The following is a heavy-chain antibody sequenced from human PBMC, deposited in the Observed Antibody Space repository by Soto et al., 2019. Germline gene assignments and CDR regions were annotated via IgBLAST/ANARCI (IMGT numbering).Heavy chain of an antibody. V-gene: IGHV1-58*01. J-gene: IGHJ4*02. CDR1: GFTFPSSA. CDR2: IVVGSGNT. CDR3: AADDMTTFI. D-gene: IGHD1-1*01. Sequence: SVKVSCKASGFTFPSSAVQWVRQARGQRLEWIGWIVVGSGNTNSAQKFQERLTFTRDMSTSTVYMELSSLKSEDTAVYYCAADDMTTFIWGQGTLVTISS.